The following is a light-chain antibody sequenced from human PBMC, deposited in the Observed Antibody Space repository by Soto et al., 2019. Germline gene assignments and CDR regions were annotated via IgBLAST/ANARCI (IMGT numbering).Light chain of an antibody. CDR1: QSISSY. V-gene: IGKV1-39*01. CDR2: AAY. CDR3: QQSYSTPLT. Sequence: DIQMTQSPSSLSASVGDRVTITCRASQSISSYLNWYQQKPGRAPKLLIYAAYSLQSGVTSRFSGSGSGTDFTLTISSLQPEDCATYYCQQSYSTPLTFGGGTKVDI. J-gene: IGKJ4*02.